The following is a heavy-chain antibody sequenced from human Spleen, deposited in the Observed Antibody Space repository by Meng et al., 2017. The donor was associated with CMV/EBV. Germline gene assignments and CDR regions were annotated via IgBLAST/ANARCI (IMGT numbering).Heavy chain of an antibody. J-gene: IGHJ4*02. D-gene: IGHD2-2*01. CDR2: INSDGSST. Sequence: GESLKISCATSGFTFSTFWMHWVRQGPGKGLVWVSRINSDGSSTSYADSVKGRFTISRDNAKNTLYLQMNSLRAEDTAVYYCARMRPEYYFDYWGQGTLVTVSS. V-gene: IGHV3-74*01. CDR1: GFTFSTFW. CDR3: ARMRPEYYFDY.